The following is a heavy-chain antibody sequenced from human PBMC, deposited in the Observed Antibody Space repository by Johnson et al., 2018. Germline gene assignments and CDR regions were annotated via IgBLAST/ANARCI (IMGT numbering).Heavy chain of an antibody. CDR1: GFTFSNYR. D-gene: IGHD2-2*01. V-gene: IGHV3-48*04. CDR2: ISSSCSPI. CDR3: AREGIPAPSEYYYYGMDV. Sequence: AQLVQSGGGLVQPGGSLRLSCAASGFTFSNYRMNWVRQAPGKGLEWVSYISSSCSPIYYADSSKGRFTISRDNAKHTLYLQMNSLRAEDTAVYYCAREGIPAPSEYYYYGMDVWGQGTTVTVSS. J-gene: IGHJ6*02.